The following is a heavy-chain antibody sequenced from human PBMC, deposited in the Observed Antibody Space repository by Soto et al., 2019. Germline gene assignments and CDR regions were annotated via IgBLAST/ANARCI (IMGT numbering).Heavy chain of an antibody. J-gene: IGHJ4*02. Sequence: QVQLVQSGAEVKKPGASVKVSCKASGYTFTSYDINWVRQATGQGLEWMGWMNPNSGNTGYAQKFQGRGTMTRNTCISTEYMELSILRSEDTAVYYCARGCTVVVTATPLCYWGQGTLVTVSS. CDR3: ARGCTVVVTATPLCY. CDR1: GYTFTSYD. D-gene: IGHD2-21*02. V-gene: IGHV1-8*01. CDR2: MNPNSGNT.